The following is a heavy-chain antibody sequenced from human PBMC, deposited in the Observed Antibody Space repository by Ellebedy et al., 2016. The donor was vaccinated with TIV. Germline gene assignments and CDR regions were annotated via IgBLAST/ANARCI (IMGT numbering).Heavy chain of an antibody. CDR2: FDPEDGET. D-gene: IGHD3-9*01. CDR1: GYTLTELS. V-gene: IGHV1-24*01. J-gene: IGHJ4*02. CDR3: ATYPRFYDILTGFDY. Sequence: ASVKVSCXVSGYTLTELSMHWVRQAPGKGLEWMGGFDPEDGETIYAQKFQGRVTMTEDTSTDTAYMELSSLRSEDTAVYYCATYPRFYDILTGFDYWGQGTLVTVSS.